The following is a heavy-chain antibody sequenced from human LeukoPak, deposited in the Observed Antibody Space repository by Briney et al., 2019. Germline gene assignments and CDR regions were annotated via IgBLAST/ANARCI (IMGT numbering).Heavy chain of an antibody. CDR1: GFTFSDYT. V-gene: IGHV3-48*04. CDR3: ARGPPLFDP. J-gene: IGHJ5*02. CDR2: IDISSSST. Sequence: GGSLRLSCVASGFTFSDYTMNWVRQAPGKGLEWISYIDISSSSTYYADSVKGRFTISRDNAKNSLYLQMSSLRAEDTTLYYCARGPPLFDPWGQGTLVTVSS.